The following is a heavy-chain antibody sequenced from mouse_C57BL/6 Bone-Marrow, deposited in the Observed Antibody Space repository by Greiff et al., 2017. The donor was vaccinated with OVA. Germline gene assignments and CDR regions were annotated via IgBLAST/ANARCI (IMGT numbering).Heavy chain of an antibody. Sequence: QVQLQQSGAELAKPGASVKLSCKASGYTFTSYWMHWVKQRPGQGLEWIGYINPSSGYTKYNQKFKDKATLTAAKSSSTAYMQLSSLTYEDSAVYYCARRGITTVDDWGQGTTLTVAS. CDR3: ARRGITTVDD. CDR1: GYTFTSYW. CDR2: INPSSGYT. D-gene: IGHD1-1*01. V-gene: IGHV1-7*01. J-gene: IGHJ2*01.